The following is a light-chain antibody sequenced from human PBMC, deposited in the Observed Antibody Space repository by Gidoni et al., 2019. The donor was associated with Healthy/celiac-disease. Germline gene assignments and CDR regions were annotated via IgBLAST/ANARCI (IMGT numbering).Light chain of an antibody. V-gene: IGLV2-14*03. J-gene: IGLJ2*01. Sequence: QSALTQPASVSGSPGQSITIPCPGTSSDVGVYNYFSWYQQHPGKAPKRMIYDVRNRPSGVSNRFSGSKSGNTASLTISGLQAEDEADYYCSSYTSSTVVFGGGTKLTVL. CDR3: SSYTSSTVV. CDR2: DVR. CDR1: SSDVGVYNY.